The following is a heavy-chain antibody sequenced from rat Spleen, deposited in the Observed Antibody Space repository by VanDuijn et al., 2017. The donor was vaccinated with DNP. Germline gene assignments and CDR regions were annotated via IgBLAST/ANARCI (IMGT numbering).Heavy chain of an antibody. J-gene: IGHJ4*01. Sequence: EVQLVESGGGLVQPGRSLKLSCAASGFTFSDYNMAWVRQAPKKGLEWVASITYDGGSTYYRDSVKGRFTISRDNAKSTLYLQMDSLRSEDTATYYCATHDWTSWGQGTSVTVSS. CDR3: ATHDWTS. V-gene: IGHV5-7*01. CDR2: ITYDGGST. CDR1: GFTFSDYN.